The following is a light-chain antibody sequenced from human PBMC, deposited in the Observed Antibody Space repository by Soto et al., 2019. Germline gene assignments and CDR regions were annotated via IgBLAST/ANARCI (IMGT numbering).Light chain of an antibody. Sequence: MPRCTYYLAKSDGETPSIDFDSSQSVLSSSNNKNYLAWYQQKPGQPPKMLIYWASTRESGVPDRFSGSGSGTDFALTISRLQAEDVAIYYFESYYIVPVTFGQGTKVDIK. CDR2: WAS. CDR3: ESYYIVPVT. V-gene: IGKV4-1*01. J-gene: IGKJ1*01. CDR1: QSVLSSSNNKNY.